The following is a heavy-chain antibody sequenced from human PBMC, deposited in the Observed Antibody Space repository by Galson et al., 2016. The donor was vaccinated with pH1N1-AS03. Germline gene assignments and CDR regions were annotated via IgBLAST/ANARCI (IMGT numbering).Heavy chain of an antibody. CDR3: ARTAGWLPDF. V-gene: IGHV2-5*02. Sequence: PALVKPTQTLTLTCTFSGFSLTTSAVGVVWIRQPPGKALEWLALIYWDDDKRYNSSLKSRLTITKDTSKNQVFLTMTNMDPVDTATYYCARTAGWLPDFWGQGTLVTVAS. CDR2: IYWDDDK. CDR1: GFSLTTSAVG. D-gene: IGHD3-9*01. J-gene: IGHJ4*02.